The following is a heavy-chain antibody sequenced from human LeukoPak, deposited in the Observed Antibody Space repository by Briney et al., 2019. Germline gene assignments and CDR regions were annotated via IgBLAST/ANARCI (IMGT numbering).Heavy chain of an antibody. V-gene: IGHV4-38-2*02. CDR2: IYHSGST. CDR1: GYSISSGYY. CDR3: ARDGEYCSGGSCYAFDY. J-gene: IGHJ4*02. Sequence: SETLSLTCTVSGYSISSGYYWGWIRQPPGKGLEWIGSIYHSGSTYYNPSLKSRVTISVDTSKNQFSLKLSSVTAADTAVYYCARDGEYCSGGSCYAFDYWGQGTLVTVSS. D-gene: IGHD2-15*01.